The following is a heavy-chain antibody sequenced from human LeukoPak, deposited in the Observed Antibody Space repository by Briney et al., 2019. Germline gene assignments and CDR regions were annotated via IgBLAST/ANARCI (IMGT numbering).Heavy chain of an antibody. Sequence: TSETLSLTCTVSGGSISSGSYYWSWIRQPAGKGLEWIGRIYTSGSTNYNPSLKSRVTISVDTSKNQFSLKLSSVTAADTAVYYCARDPYYYDSSGTKYNWFDPWGQVTLVTVSS. CDR3: ARDPYYYDSSGTKYNWFDP. CDR1: GGSISSGSYY. D-gene: IGHD3-22*01. V-gene: IGHV4-61*02. J-gene: IGHJ5*02. CDR2: IYTSGST.